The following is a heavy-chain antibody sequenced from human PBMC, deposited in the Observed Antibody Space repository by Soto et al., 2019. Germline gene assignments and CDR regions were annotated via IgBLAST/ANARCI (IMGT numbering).Heavy chain of an antibody. J-gene: IGHJ4*02. CDR2: ISDHNGNT. CDR3: ARGRYGDY. CDR1: GYDFTTYG. D-gene: IGHD1-1*01. V-gene: IGHV1-18*01. Sequence: QVHLVQSGAEVKKPGASVKVSCKGSGYDFTTYGITWVRQAPGQGLEWMAWISDHNGNTDYAQKLQGRVTVTRDTSTSTAYMELRSLRSDDTAMYYCARGRYGDYWGQGALVTGSS.